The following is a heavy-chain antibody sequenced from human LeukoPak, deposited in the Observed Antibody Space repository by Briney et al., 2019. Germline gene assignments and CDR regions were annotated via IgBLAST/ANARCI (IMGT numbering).Heavy chain of an antibody. V-gene: IGHV3-11*01. CDR2: ISSSGSTI. CDR3: ARAVAAAPNAFDI. J-gene: IGHJ3*02. Sequence: GGSLRLSCAASGFTFSDHYMSWIRQAPGKGLEWVSYISSSGSTIYYADSVKGRFTISRDNAKNSLHLQMNSLRAEDTAVYYCARAVAAAPNAFDIWGQGTMVTVSS. CDR1: GFTFSDHY. D-gene: IGHD6-13*01.